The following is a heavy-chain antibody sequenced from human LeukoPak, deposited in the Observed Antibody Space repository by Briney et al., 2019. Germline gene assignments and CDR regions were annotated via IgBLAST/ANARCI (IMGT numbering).Heavy chain of an antibody. D-gene: IGHD1-26*01. CDR3: ARAEWELPLFDY. Sequence: GGSLRLSCAASGFTFSSYSMNWVRQAPGKGLEWVSSISSSSSYIYYADSVKGRFTISRDNAKNSLYLQMNSLRAEGTAVYYCARAEWELPLFDYWDQGTLVTVSS. V-gene: IGHV3-21*01. CDR1: GFTFSSYS. CDR2: ISSSSSYI. J-gene: IGHJ4*02.